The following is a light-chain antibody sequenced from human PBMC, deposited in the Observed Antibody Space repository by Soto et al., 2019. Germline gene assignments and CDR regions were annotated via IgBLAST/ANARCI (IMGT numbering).Light chain of an antibody. CDR1: SGHSSYA. V-gene: IGLV4-69*01. CDR2: LNSDGSH. Sequence: QLVLTQSPSASASLGASVKLTCTLSSGHSSYAIAWHQQQPEKGPRYLMKLNSDGSHRKGDGIPDRFSGSNSGAERYLTISSLQSEDEADYYCQTWATGIQVFGGGTKLTVL. CDR3: QTWATGIQV. J-gene: IGLJ2*01.